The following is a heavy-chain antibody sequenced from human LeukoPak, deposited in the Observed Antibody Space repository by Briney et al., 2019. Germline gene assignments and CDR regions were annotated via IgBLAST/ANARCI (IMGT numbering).Heavy chain of an antibody. Sequence: GGSLRLSCAASGLTFSSYERNWVRQAPGKGLEWFSYISSSGSTIYYADSVKGRFTISRDNAKNSLYLQMNSLRAEDTAVYYCARTVVTAIIYYYYYMDVWGKGTTVTVSS. CDR1: GLTFSSYE. CDR2: ISSSGSTI. V-gene: IGHV3-48*03. CDR3: ARTVVTAIIYYYYYMDV. D-gene: IGHD2-21*02. J-gene: IGHJ6*03.